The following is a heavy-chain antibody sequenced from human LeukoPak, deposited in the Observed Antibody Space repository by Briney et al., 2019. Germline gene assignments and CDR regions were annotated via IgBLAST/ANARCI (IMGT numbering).Heavy chain of an antibody. D-gene: IGHD3-16*02. J-gene: IGHJ4*02. V-gene: IGHV1-8*01. CDR2: MNPNSGNT. CDR1: GYTFTSYD. Sequence: ASVKVSCKASGYTFTSYDINWVRQATGQGLEWMGWMNPNSGNTGYAQKLQGRVTMTRNTSISTAYMELSSLRSEDTAVYYCARGGGYDYIWGSYRYPYFDYWGQGTLVTVSS. CDR3: ARGGGYDYIWGSYRYPYFDY.